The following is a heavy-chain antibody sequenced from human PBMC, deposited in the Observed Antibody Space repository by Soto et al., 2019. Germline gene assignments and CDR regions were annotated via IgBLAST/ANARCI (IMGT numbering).Heavy chain of an antibody. V-gene: IGHV4-30-2*01. CDR2: IYHSGST. Sequence: QLQLQESGSGLVKPSQTLSLTCAVSGGSISSGGYSWSWIRQPPGKGLEWIGYIYHSGSTYYNPSLKSRVTISVDRSKNQFSLKLSSVTAADTAVYYCARDRAYGDYLRYFDLWGRGTLVTVSS. CDR3: ARDRAYGDYLRYFDL. J-gene: IGHJ2*01. CDR1: GGSISSGGYS. D-gene: IGHD4-17*01.